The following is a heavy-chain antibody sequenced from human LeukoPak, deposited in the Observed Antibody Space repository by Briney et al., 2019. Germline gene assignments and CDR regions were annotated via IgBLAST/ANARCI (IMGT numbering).Heavy chain of an antibody. CDR1: GFTFDDYA. CDR2: ISWNSGSI. D-gene: IGHD7-27*01. Sequence: PGRSLRLSCAASGFTFDDYAMHWVRQAPGKGLEWVSGISWNSGSIGYADSVKGRFTISRDNAKNSLYLQMNSLRAEDMALYYCAKSPRPNWGLRNAFDIWGQGTMVTVSS. CDR3: AKSPRPNWGLRNAFDI. V-gene: IGHV3-9*03. J-gene: IGHJ3*02.